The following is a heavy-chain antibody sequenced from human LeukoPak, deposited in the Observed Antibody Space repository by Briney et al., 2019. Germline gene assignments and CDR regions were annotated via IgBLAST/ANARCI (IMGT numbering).Heavy chain of an antibody. J-gene: IGHJ4*02. D-gene: IGHD3-22*01. CDR3: ARRVRRYYYDSSGHFDY. V-gene: IGHV4-39*01. Sequence: PSETLSLTCTVPGGSISSSSYYWGWIRQPPGKGLEWIGSIYYSGSTYYNPSLKSRVTISVDTSKNQFSLKLSSVTAADTAVYYCARRVRRYYYDSSGHFDYWGQGTLVTVSS. CDR1: GGSISSSSYY. CDR2: IYYSGST.